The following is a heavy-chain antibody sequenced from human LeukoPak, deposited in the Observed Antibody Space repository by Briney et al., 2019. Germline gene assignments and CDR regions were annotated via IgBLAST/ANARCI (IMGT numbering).Heavy chain of an antibody. Sequence: SETLSLTCTVSGGSISSYYWSWIRQPPGKGLEWIGYIYTSGSTNYNPSLKSRVTISVDTSKNQFSLKLSSVTAADTAVYYCASSTTMIVGESGAFDIWGQGTMVTVSS. J-gene: IGHJ3*02. CDR3: ASSTTMIVGESGAFDI. CDR2: IYTSGST. CDR1: GGSISSYY. V-gene: IGHV4-4*09. D-gene: IGHD3-22*01.